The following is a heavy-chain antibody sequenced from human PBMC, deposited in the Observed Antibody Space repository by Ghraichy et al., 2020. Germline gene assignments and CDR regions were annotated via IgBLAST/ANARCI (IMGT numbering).Heavy chain of an antibody. D-gene: IGHD6-13*01. CDR2: IKPDGSKI. J-gene: IGHJ4*02. V-gene: IGHV3-7*01. Sequence: GGSLRLSCAASGFTFSGYWMSWVRQAPGKGLEWVANIKPDGSKINYVDSVKGRFTISRDNAKNSLYLEMNSLRADDTAVYYCARDWGGTPAAGDYCGQGTLVAVSS. CDR1: GFTFSGYW. CDR3: ARDWGGTPAAGDY.